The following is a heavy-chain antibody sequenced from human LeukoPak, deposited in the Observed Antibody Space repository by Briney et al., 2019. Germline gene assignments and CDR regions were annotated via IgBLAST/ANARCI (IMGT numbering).Heavy chain of an antibody. D-gene: IGHD3-3*01. CDR1: GFTFSSYW. CDR3: AKAEKRATTIFGVAKDY. J-gene: IGHJ4*02. CDR2: INQDGSEK. Sequence: GGSLRLSCAASGFTFSSYWMSWVRQAPGKGLEWVANINQDGSEKYCVDSVKGRFTISRDNAKNSLYLQMNSLRAEDTAVYYCAKAEKRATTIFGVAKDYWGQGTLVTVSS. V-gene: IGHV3-7*03.